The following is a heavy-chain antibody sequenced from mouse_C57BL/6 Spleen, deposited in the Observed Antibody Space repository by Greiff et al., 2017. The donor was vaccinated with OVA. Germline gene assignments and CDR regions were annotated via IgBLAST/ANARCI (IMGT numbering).Heavy chain of an antibody. CDR1: GYAFSSSW. D-gene: IGHD1-1*02. J-gene: IGHJ4*01. CDR2: IYPGDGDT. V-gene: IGHV1-82*01. CDR3: ARGRLSAGYAMDY. Sequence: VQLQQSGPELVKPGASVKISCKASGYAFSSSWMNWVKQRPGKGLEWIGRIYPGDGDTNYNGKFKGKATLTADKSSSTAYMQLSSLTSEDSAVYFCARGRLSAGYAMDYWGQGTSVTVSS.